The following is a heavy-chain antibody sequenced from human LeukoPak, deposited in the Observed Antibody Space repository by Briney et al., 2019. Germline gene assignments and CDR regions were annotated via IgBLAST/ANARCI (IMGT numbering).Heavy chain of an antibody. CDR2: IIPIFGTA. D-gene: IGHD1-26*01. CDR3: ASEYSGSYFD. CDR1: GGTFITYT. Sequence: ASVKVSCKASGGTFITYTFTWVRQSPGQGLEWMGGIIPIFGTANYAQKLQGRVTITADESTSTAYMELRSLRSDDTAVYYCASEYSGSYFDWGQGTLVTVSS. J-gene: IGHJ4*02. V-gene: IGHV1-69*13.